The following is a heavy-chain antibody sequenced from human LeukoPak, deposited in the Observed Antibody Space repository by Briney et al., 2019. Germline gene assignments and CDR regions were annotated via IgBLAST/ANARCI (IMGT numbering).Heavy chain of an antibody. Sequence: GGSLRLSCAASGFTLGTYDMYWVRQAPGKGLECVSSISRSGGSTYYADSVKGRFTISRDNSKNTLYLQMNSLRAEDTAVYYGTGLRFNAFDIWGQGTVVTVSS. D-gene: IGHD1-14*01. CDR2: ISRSGGST. CDR1: GFTLGTYD. J-gene: IGHJ3*02. V-gene: IGHV3-23*01. CDR3: TGLRFNAFDI.